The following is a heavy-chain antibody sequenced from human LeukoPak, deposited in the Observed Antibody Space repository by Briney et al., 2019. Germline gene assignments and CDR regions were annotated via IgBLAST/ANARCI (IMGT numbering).Heavy chain of an antibody. V-gene: IGHV3-30*03. D-gene: IGHD1-1*01. CDR1: GFTFSSYG. CDR2: ISYDGSNK. Sequence: GGSLRLSCAASGFTFSSYGMHWVRQAPGKGLEWVAVISYDGSNKYYADSVKGRFTISRDNSKNTLYLQMNSLRAEDTAVYYCASGNPDFDYWGQGTLVTVSS. CDR3: ASGNPDFDY. J-gene: IGHJ4*02.